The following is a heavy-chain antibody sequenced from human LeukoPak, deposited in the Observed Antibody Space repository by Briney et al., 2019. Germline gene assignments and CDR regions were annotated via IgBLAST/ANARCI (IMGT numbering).Heavy chain of an antibody. CDR1: GYTFTGYY. CDR2: INPNSGGT. V-gene: IGHV1-2*02. J-gene: IGHJ4*02. CDR3: ARGELTGYPDH. D-gene: IGHD3-9*01. Sequence: GASVKVSCKASGYTFTGYYMHWVRQAPGQGLEWMGWINPNSGGTKYAQKFQGRVTMTRETSISTAYMELSRLRSDDTAVYYCARGELTGYPDHWGQGTLVTVSS.